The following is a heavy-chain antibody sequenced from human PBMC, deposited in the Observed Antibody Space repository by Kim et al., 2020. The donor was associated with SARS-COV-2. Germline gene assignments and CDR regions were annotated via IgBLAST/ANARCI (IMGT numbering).Heavy chain of an antibody. V-gene: IGHV3-23*01. CDR3: ANQKVREMITYYYYGMDV. J-gene: IGHJ6*02. CDR2: ISGSGGST. D-gene: IGHD3-10*01. Sequence: GGSLRLSCAASGFTFSSYAMSWVRQAPGKGLEWVSAISGSGGSTYYADSVKGRFTISRDNSKNTLYLQMNSLRAEDTAVYYCANQKVREMITYYYYGMDVWGQGTTVTVSS. CDR1: GFTFSSYA.